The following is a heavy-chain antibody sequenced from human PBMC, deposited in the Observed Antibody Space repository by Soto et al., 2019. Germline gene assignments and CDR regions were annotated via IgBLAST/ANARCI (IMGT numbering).Heavy chain of an antibody. D-gene: IGHD2-15*01. CDR3: VRGGGGGLFDP. J-gene: IGHJ5*02. Sequence: PGGSLRLSCAASGFTFISYGMHWVRQAPGKGLEWVAVIWYDGSNKYYADSVKGRFTISRDNSKNTLYLQMMSLTAEDTAIYYCVRGGGGGLFDPWGQGTMVTVSS. CDR2: IWYDGSNK. CDR1: GFTFISYG. V-gene: IGHV3-33*01.